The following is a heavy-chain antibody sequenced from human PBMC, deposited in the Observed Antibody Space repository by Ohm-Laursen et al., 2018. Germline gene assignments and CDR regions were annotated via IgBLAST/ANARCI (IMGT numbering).Heavy chain of an antibody. CDR2: INSDGSST. V-gene: IGHV3-74*01. Sequence: GSLRLSCTASGFTFSSYWMHWVRQAPGKGLVWVSRINSDGSSTIYADSVRGRFTISRDNARNTLFLQMNSLRAEDTAVYYCARGHYYDMDVWGQGTTVTVSS. CDR1: GFTFSSYW. CDR3: ARGHYYDMDV. J-gene: IGHJ6*02.